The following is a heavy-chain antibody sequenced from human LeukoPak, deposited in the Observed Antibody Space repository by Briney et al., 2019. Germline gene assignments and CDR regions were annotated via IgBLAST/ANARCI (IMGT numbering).Heavy chain of an antibody. V-gene: IGHV7-4-1*02. CDR1: GYTFTSYG. CDR3: ARDNRGYYYYGMDV. CDR2: INTNTGNP. J-gene: IGHJ6*02. D-gene: IGHD3-10*01. Sequence: ASVKVSCKASGYTFTSYGISWVRQAPGQGLEWMGWINTNTGNPTYAQGFTGRFVFSLDTSVSTAYLQISSLKAEDTAVYYCARDNRGYYYYGMDVWGQGTTVTVSS.